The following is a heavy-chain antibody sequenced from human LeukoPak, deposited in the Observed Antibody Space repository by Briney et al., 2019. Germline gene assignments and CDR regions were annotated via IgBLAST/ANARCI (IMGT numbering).Heavy chain of an antibody. CDR3: ARVAGSSSWYAYYYGMDV. V-gene: IGHV1-8*01. Sequence: ASVKVSCTASGYTFTSYDINWVRQATGQGLEWMGWMNPNSGNTGYAQKFQGRVTMTRNTSISTAYMELSSLRSEDTAVYYCARVAGSSSWYAYYYGMDVWGQGTTVTVSS. D-gene: IGHD6-13*01. CDR1: GYTFTSYD. CDR2: MNPNSGNT. J-gene: IGHJ6*02.